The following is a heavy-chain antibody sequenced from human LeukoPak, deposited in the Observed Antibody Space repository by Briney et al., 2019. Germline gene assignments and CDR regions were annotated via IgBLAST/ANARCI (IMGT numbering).Heavy chain of an antibody. CDR2: IYSGGST. D-gene: IGHD3-22*01. V-gene: IGHV3-53*01. Sequence: GGSLRLSCAASGFTVSSNYMSWVRQAPGKGLEWVSVIYSGGSTYYADSVKGRFTISRDNSKNTLYLQMNSLRAEDTAVYYCAKDLGYYDSSGYYRSWGQGTLVTVSS. CDR1: GFTVSSNY. J-gene: IGHJ4*02. CDR3: AKDLGYYDSSGYYRS.